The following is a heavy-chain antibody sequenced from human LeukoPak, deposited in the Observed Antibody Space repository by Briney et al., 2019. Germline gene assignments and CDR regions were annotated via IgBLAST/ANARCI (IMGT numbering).Heavy chain of an antibody. Sequence: ASVKVSCKASGYIFISYGISWVRQAPGQGLEWMGWISAYNGNTNYAQKFQGRVTMTTDTSTSTAYMELRSLRSDDTAVYYCARDYEKDIVVVPADWGQGTLVTVSS. CDR2: ISAYNGNT. CDR3: ARDYEKDIVVVPAD. V-gene: IGHV1-18*01. CDR1: GYIFISYG. D-gene: IGHD2-2*01. J-gene: IGHJ4*02.